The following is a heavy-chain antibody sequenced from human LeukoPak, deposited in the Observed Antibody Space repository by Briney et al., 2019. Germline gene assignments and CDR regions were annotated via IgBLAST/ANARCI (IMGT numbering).Heavy chain of an antibody. V-gene: IGHV3-23*01. CDR1: GFTLSSCA. CDR2: IRDDGT. J-gene: IGHJ5*02. Sequence: GGSLRLSCAASGFTLSSCAMSWVRQAPGRGLEWVSAIRDDGTWYADSVKGRFTISRDNAKNSLFLQISSLRAEDTAVYYCANGGTYSSGPWGQGTLVTVSS. CDR3: ANGGTYSSGP. D-gene: IGHD3-22*01.